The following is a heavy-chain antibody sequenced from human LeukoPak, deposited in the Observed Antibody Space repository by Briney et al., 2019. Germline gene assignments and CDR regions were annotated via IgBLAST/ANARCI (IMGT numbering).Heavy chain of an antibody. Sequence: ASVKVSCKXSGGTFSSYAISWVRQAPGQGLERMGGIIPIFGTANYAQKFQGRVTITTDESTSTAYMELSSLRSEDTAVYYCARNTVTNNFDYWGQGTLVTVSS. CDR3: ARNTVTNNFDY. CDR2: IIPIFGTA. CDR1: GGTFSSYA. V-gene: IGHV1-69*05. J-gene: IGHJ4*02. D-gene: IGHD4-17*01.